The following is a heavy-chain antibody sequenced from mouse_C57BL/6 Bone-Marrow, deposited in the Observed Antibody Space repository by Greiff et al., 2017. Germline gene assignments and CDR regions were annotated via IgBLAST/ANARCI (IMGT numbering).Heavy chain of an antibody. CDR3: ARDQVSGSPYAMDY. D-gene: IGHD1-1*01. CDR2: ISDGGSYT. V-gene: IGHV5-4*01. Sequence: DVKLMESGGGLVKPGGSLKLSCAASGFTFSSYAMSWVRQTPEKRLEWVATISDGGSYTYYPDNVKGRFTISRDNAKNNLYLQMSHLKSEDTAMYYCARDQVSGSPYAMDYWGQGTSVTVSS. J-gene: IGHJ4*01. CDR1: GFTFSSYA.